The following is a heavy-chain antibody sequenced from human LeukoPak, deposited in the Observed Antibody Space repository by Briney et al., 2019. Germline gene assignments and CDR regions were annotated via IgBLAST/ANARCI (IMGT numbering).Heavy chain of an antibody. CDR2: IYHSGST. CDR3: ARGSSSWSGDKNYFDY. V-gene: IGHV4-4*02. D-gene: IGHD6-13*01. J-gene: IGHJ4*02. Sequence: SETLSLTCVVSGDSINTLKWWTWVRQSPGKGLEWIGEIYHSGSTIYSPSLKSRLSISVDKSKNQFSLKLNSVTAADTAVYYCARGSSSWSGDKNYFDYWGQGTLVPVSS. CDR1: GDSINTLKW.